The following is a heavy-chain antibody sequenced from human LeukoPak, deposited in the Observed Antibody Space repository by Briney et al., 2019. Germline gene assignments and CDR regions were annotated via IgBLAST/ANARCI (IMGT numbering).Heavy chain of an antibody. J-gene: IGHJ4*02. CDR2: INPNGGST. Sequence: ASVKVSCKASGYTFTTYYIHWVRQAPGQGLEWVGIINPNGGSTNYAQKLQGRVTMTRDTSTSTVYMELSSLRSEDTAVYYCATHSPYSSSWYDDYWGQGTLVTVSS. CDR1: GYTFTTYY. D-gene: IGHD6-13*01. CDR3: ATHSPYSSSWYDDY. V-gene: IGHV1-46*01.